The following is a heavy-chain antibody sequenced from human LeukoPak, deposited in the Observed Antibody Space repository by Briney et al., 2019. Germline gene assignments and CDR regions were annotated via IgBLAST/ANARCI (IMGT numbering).Heavy chain of an antibody. Sequence: ASVKVSCKASGGTFSSYAISWVRQAPGQGLKWMGRIIPILGIANYAQKFQGRVTITADKSTSTAYMELSSLRSEDTAVYYCARDSPDLGIAAAGLLDYWGQGTLVTVSS. CDR3: ARDSPDLGIAAAGLLDY. J-gene: IGHJ4*02. D-gene: IGHD6-13*01. CDR1: GGTFSSYA. CDR2: IIPILGIA. V-gene: IGHV1-69*04.